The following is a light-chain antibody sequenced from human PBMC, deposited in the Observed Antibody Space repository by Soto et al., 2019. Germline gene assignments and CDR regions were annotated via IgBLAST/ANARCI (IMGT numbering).Light chain of an antibody. CDR1: QSLSNVF. CDR3: QQHNNWPLT. CDR2: GAS. Sequence: DIVLTQSPGTLSLSPGEGATLSCRASQSLSNVFLAWYQQKPGQAPRLLIYGASRRATGIPDRFSGSGSGTDFTLTISRLEPEDFAVYYCQQHNNWPLTFGGGTKVEIK. V-gene: IGKV3-20*01. J-gene: IGKJ4*01.